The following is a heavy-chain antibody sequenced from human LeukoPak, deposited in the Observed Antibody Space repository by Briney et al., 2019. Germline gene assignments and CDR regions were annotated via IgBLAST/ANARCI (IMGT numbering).Heavy chain of an antibody. D-gene: IGHD3-16*02. CDR2: IGTAGDT. V-gene: IGHV3-13*01. J-gene: IGHJ3*01. CDR3: ARGFEIAFGEVITIAFDV. Sequence: GGSLRLSCAASGFTFSNYDLHWVRQPTGRGLEWVSGIGTAGDTYYPGSVKGRFTISRENSKNSVYLQMNSLRAGDTAVYYCARGFEIAFGEVITIAFDVWGRGTMVTVSS. CDR1: GFTFSNYD.